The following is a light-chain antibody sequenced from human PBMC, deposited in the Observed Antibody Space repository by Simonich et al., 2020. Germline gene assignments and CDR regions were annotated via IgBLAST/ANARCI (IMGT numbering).Light chain of an antibody. Sequence: QAVLTQPASLSASPGASASLTCTLRSGINVGTYRIYWYQQKPGSPPQYLLRYKSDSDKQKVSGVPSRFSGSKDASANAGIFLISGLQSEDEADYYCMIWHSSASVFGGGTKLTVL. CDR3: MIWHSSASV. V-gene: IGLV5-45*01. CDR1: SGINVGTYR. J-gene: IGLJ3*02. CDR2: YKSDSDK.